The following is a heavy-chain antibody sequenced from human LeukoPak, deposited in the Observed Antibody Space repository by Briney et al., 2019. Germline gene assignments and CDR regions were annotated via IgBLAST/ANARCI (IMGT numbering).Heavy chain of an antibody. CDR3: AREEDFGNRLHHPPDY. V-gene: IGHV3-23*01. D-gene: IGHD4-11*01. CDR2: ISGSGGST. J-gene: IGHJ4*02. Sequence: GGSLRLSCAASGFTFSSYAMSWVRQAPGKGLEWVSAISGSGGSTYYADSVKGRFTISRDNSKNTLYLQMNSLRAEDTAVYYCAREEDFGNRLHHPPDYWGQGTLVTVSS. CDR1: GFTFSSYA.